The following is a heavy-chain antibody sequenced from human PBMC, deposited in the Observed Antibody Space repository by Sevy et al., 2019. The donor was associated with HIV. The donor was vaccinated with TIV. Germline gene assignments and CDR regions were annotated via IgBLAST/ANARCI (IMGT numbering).Heavy chain of an antibody. V-gene: IGHV1-18*01. D-gene: IGHD2-2*01. J-gene: IGHJ6*02. Sequence: ASVKVSCKAYGYIFNTYGITWVRQAPGQGLEWMGWISGFDENTHIVPKFQGRVTMTTDTSTSTAYMELRSLRSDDTAVYYCARDSMPLIQGIIMTPYLYGMDVWGQGTTVTVSS. CDR3: ARDSMPLIQGIIMTPYLYGMDV. CDR2: ISGFDENT. CDR1: GYIFNTYG.